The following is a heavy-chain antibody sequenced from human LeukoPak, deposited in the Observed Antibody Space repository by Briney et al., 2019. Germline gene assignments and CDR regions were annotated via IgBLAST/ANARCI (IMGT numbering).Heavy chain of an antibody. CDR2: IIPIFGTA. D-gene: IGHD4-23*01. CDR3: ATDYGGNSLPWY. V-gene: IGHV1-69*13. J-gene: IGHJ4*02. CDR1: GGTFSSYA. Sequence: GASVKVSCKASGGTFSSYAISWVRQAPGQGLEWMGGIIPIFGTANYAQKFQGRVTITADESTSTAYMELSSLRSEDTAVYYCATDYGGNSLPWYWGQGTLVTVSS.